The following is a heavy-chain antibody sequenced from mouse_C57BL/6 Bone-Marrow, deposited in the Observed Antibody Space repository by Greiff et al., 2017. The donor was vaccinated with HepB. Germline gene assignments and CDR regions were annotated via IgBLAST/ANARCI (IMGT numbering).Heavy chain of an antibody. J-gene: IGHJ3*01. Sequence: VQLQESGPGLVAPSQSLSITCTVSGFSLTSYGLDWVRQSPGKGLEWLGVIWGVGSTNYNSALKSRLSISKDNSKSQVFLKMNSLQTDDTAMYYCASGRYYGSSYEGFAYWGQGTLVTVSA. V-gene: IGHV2-6*01. CDR2: IWGVGST. D-gene: IGHD1-1*01. CDR1: GFSLTSYG. CDR3: ASGRYYGSSYEGFAY.